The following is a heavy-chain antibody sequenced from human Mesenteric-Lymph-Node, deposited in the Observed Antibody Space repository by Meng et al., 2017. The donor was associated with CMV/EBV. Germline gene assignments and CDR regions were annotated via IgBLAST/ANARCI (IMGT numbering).Heavy chain of an antibody. Sequence: GGSLRLSCAASGFTFSSYAMHWVRQAPGKGLEWVSAISGSGGSTYYADSVKGRFTISRDNSKNTLYLQMNSLRAEDTAVYYCAKDLGDCSSTSCYLDYWGQGTLVTVSS. CDR1: GFTFSSYA. D-gene: IGHD2-2*01. J-gene: IGHJ4*02. CDR2: ISGSGGST. CDR3: AKDLGDCSSTSCYLDY. V-gene: IGHV3-23*01.